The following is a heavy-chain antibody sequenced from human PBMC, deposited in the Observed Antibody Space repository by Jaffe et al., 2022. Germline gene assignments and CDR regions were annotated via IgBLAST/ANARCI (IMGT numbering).Heavy chain of an antibody. CDR1: GFTFSSYS. V-gene: IGHV3-48*01. CDR2: ISSSSSTI. D-gene: IGHD2-15*01. Sequence: EVQLVESGGGLVQPGGSLRLSCAASGFTFSSYSMNWVRQAPGKGLEWVSYISSSSSTIYYADSVKGRFTISRDNAKNSLYLQMNSLRAEDTAVYYCASDCSGGSCYFGWYFDLWGRGTLVTVSS. J-gene: IGHJ2*01. CDR3: ASDCSGGSCYFGWYFDL.